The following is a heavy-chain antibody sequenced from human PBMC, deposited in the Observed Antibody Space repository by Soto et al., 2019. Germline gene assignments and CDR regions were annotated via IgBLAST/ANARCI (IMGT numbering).Heavy chain of an antibody. J-gene: IGHJ4*02. CDR3: ARDAHTYGVY. CDR2: IGPYGNSI. CDR1: GFRFRYYF. V-gene: IGHV3-11*01. D-gene: IGHD2-21*01. Sequence: GESLKISCAASGFRFRYYFMSWLRQAPGKGLEWVSYIGPYGNSIYYADSVKGRFTISRDDATKSLHLHMNSLRTDDTAVYYCARDAHTYGVYWGQGTPVTVSS.